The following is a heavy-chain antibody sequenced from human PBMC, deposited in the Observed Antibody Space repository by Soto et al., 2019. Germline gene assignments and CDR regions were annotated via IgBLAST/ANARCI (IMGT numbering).Heavy chain of an antibody. D-gene: IGHD5-12*01. V-gene: IGHV4-31*03. CDR3: AKRGYSGYDYWFDP. J-gene: IGHJ5*02. Sequence: SETLSLTCTVSGGSISSGGYYWSWIRQHPGKGLEWIGYIYYSGSTYYNPSLKSRVTISVDTSKNQFSLKLSSVTAADTAVYYCAKRGYSGYDYWFDPWGQGTLVTVSS. CDR2: IYYSGST. CDR1: GGSISSGGYY.